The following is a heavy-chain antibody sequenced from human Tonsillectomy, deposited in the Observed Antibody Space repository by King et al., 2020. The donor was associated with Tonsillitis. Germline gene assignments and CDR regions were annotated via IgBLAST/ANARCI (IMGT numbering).Heavy chain of an antibody. D-gene: IGHD5/OR15-5a*01. CDR2: IYWDDEK. CDR1: GFSLSTSGVG. CDR3: AHILRRKSGVYGPGDAFDV. V-gene: IGHV2-5*02. Sequence: QITLKESGPTLVKPTQTLTLTCTFSGFSLSTSGVGVGWIRQPPGKALEWLTVIYWDDEKYYSPSLKNRLTLTKDTSRNHVVLTLTNMDPVDTATYYCAHILRRKSGVYGPGDAFDVWGQGTMVIVSS. J-gene: IGHJ3*01.